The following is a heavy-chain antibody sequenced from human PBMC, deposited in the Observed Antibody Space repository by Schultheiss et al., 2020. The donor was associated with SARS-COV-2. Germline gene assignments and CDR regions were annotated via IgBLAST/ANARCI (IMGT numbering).Heavy chain of an antibody. Sequence: SVKVSCKASGYTFTSYGISWVRQAPGQGLEWMGGIIPIFGTANYAQKFQGRVTITADESTSTAYMELSSLRSEDTAVYYCARGVVGDLPFDYWGQGTLVTVSS. D-gene: IGHD3-3*01. J-gene: IGHJ4*02. CDR3: ARGVVGDLPFDY. CDR2: IIPIFGTA. V-gene: IGHV1-69*13. CDR1: GYTFTSYG.